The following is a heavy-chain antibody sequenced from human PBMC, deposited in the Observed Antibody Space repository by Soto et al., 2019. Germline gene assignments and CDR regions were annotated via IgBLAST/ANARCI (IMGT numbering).Heavy chain of an antibody. V-gene: IGHV5-51*01. J-gene: IGHJ4*02. CDR1: GYSFTTYW. Sequence: GESLKISCKGSGYSFTTYWIGWVRQMPGKGLEWMGIIYPGDSDTRYSPSFQGQVTISADKSITTAYLQWSSLKASDTAMYYCTKIKYCSSSSCFYNGFDYWGQGTLVTVSS. D-gene: IGHD2-15*01. CDR3: TKIKYCSSSSCFYNGFDY. CDR2: IYPGDSDT.